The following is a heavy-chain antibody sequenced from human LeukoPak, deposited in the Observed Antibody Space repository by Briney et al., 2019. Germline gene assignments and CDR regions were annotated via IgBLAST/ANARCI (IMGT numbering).Heavy chain of an antibody. CDR1: GFTFSSYA. CDR2: ISYDGSNK. V-gene: IGHV3-30*04. J-gene: IGHJ4*02. Sequence: GGSLRLSCAASGFTFSSYAMHWVRQAPGKGLEWVAVISYDGSNKYYADSVKGRFTISRDNSKNTLCLQMYSLRAEDTAVYYCARAGYDSSGYYYPYFDYWGQGTLVTVSS. D-gene: IGHD3-22*01. CDR3: ARAGYDSSGYYYPYFDY.